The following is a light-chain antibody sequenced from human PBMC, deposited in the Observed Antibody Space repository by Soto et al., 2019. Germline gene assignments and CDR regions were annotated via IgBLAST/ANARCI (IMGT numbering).Light chain of an antibody. CDR1: QRITTY. CDR2: TSG. CDR3: QRTYSTPYT. Sequence: IHMTQSPSSLSASVGDRVTITCRASQRITTYLNWYQQKSGEAPKLLISTSGTLQRGVPSRFTGSGSGTDFTLTITSLQPADFATYFCQRTYSTPYTFGQGTKLEIK. J-gene: IGKJ2*01. V-gene: IGKV1-39*01.